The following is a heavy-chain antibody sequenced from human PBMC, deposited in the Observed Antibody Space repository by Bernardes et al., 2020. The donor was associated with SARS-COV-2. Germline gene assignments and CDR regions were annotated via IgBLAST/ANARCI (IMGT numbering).Heavy chain of an antibody. CDR1: VTVSGNY. CDR2: IYSGGST. CDR3: ATNLYSSSFSAFDV. V-gene: IGHV3-53*01. J-gene: IGHJ3*01. D-gene: IGHD6-13*01. Sequence: GGSLRLSCAASVTVSGNYMTWVRQAPGKGLEWVSIIYSGGSTYYADSVKGRFTISRDNSKNMVYLQMNSLRVDDTALYYCATNLYSSSFSAFDVWGRGTMVTVSS.